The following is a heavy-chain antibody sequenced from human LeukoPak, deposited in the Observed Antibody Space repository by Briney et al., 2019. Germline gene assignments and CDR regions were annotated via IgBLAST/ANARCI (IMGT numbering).Heavy chain of an antibody. V-gene: IGHV3-30*03. CDR1: GFTFSSYG. J-gene: IGHJ4*02. CDR3: ARGPYGSGSTIDY. D-gene: IGHD3-10*01. CDR2: ISYDGSNK. Sequence: GGSLKLSCAASGFTFSSYGMHWVRQASGKGLEWVAVISYDGSNKYYADSVKGRFTISRDNSKNTLYLQMNSLRAEDMAVYYCARGPYGSGSTIDYWGQGTLVTVS.